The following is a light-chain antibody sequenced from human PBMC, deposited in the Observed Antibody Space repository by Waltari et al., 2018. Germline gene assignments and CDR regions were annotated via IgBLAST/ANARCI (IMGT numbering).Light chain of an antibody. V-gene: IGKV6-21*01. CDR3: HHSYNLPYT. CDR2: YAS. Sequence: EIVLTQSPDFQSVTPKEKVTITCRASQSIGSRLHWYQQKSNQSPKVLIKYASQSFSGVPARFSGSGSGTDFTLTITGLEAEDAATYYCHHSYNLPYTFGQGTKLEIK. J-gene: IGKJ2*01. CDR1: QSIGSR.